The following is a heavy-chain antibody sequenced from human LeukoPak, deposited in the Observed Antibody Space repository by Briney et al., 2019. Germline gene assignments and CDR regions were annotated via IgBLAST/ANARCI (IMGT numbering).Heavy chain of an antibody. J-gene: IGHJ4*02. CDR1: GYTFTGYY. V-gene: IGHV1-2*02. D-gene: IGHD3-3*01. CDR2: INPNSGGT. Sequence: ASVKVSCKASGYTFTGYYMHWVRQAPGQGLEWMGWINPNSGGTNYAQKFQGRVTMTRDMSISTAYMELSRLRSDDTAVYYCARGPFLEWLLYFDYWGQGTLVTVSS. CDR3: ARGPFLEWLLYFDY.